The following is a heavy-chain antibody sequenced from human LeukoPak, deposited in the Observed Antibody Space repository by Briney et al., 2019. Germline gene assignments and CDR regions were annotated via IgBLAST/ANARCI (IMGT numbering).Heavy chain of an antibody. CDR2: IIPIFGTA. Sequence: ASVKVSCKASGGTFSSYAISWVRQAPGQGLEWMGGIIPIFGTANYAQKFQGRVTITADESTSTAYMELSSLRSEDTAVYYCASPGGSITMVRGVGAFDIWGQGTMVTVSS. D-gene: IGHD3-10*01. V-gene: IGHV1-69*13. CDR3: ASPGGSITMVRGVGAFDI. CDR1: GGTFSSYA. J-gene: IGHJ3*02.